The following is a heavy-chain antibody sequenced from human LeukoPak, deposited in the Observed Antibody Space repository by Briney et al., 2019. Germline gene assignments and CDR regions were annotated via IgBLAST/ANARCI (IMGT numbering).Heavy chain of an antibody. CDR1: GGSFSTYY. D-gene: IGHD3-10*01. CDR3: ARDAKYYYGSRTYFFFEY. V-gene: IGHV4-4*07. CDR2: IYTSGTT. J-gene: IGHJ4*02. Sequence: SETLSHTCTVSGGSFSTYYWSWIRQPAGKGLEWIGHIYTSGTTNYNPSLKSRVTMSIDTSKNQFSLKLSSVTAADTAIYYCARDAKYYYGSRTYFFFEYRGQGTLLTVSS.